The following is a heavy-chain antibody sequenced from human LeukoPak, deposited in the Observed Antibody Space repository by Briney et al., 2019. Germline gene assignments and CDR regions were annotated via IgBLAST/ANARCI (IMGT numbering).Heavy chain of an antibody. D-gene: IGHD1-1*01. CDR1: GDSSDNNGFY. J-gene: IGHJ4*02. CDR3: ARGTRGSDSSFDF. CDR2: ICYSGST. Sequence: SETLSLTCTVSGDSSDNNGFYWGWIRQPPGKGLEWIGYICYSGSTYYNPSLKSRVTPSVDTSKNQFSLKLSSVTAADTAVYYCARGTRGSDSSFDFWGQGTLVTVSS. V-gene: IGHV4-39*07.